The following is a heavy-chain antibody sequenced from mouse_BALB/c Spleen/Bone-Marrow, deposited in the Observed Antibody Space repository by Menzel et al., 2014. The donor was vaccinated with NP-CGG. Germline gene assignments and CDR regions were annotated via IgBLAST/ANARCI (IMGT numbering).Heavy chain of an antibody. CDR2: IYPSNGAT. CDR3: TRSGFYGYGSYFDV. CDR1: GYTFTNYY. J-gene: IGHJ1*01. V-gene: IGHV1S81*02. Sequence: QVQLQQSGAELVKPGASVKLSCKVSGYTFTNYYVFWVKQRPGQGLEWIGEIYPSNGATNFNEKFMSKATLTVDISSSTAYMHLSSLTSEDSAVYYCTRSGFYGYGSYFDVWGAGTTVTVSS. D-gene: IGHD1-2*01.